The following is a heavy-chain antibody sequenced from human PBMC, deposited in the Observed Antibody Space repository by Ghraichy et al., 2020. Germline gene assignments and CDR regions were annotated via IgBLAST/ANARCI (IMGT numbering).Heavy chain of an antibody. J-gene: IGHJ6*02. CDR1: GGSISSYY. D-gene: IGHD3-22*01. CDR3: ARDRGPYYYDSSGSCMDV. Sequence: SETLSLTCTVSGGSISSYYWSWIRQPPGKELEWIGYIYYSGSTNYNPSLKSRVTISVDTSKNQFSLKLSSVTAADTAVYYCARDRGPYYYDSSGSCMDVWGQGTTVTVSS. CDR2: IYYSGST. V-gene: IGHV4-59*01.